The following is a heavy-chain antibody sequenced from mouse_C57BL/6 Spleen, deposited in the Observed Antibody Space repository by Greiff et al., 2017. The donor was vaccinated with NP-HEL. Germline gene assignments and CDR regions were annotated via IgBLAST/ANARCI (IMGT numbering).Heavy chain of an antibody. Sequence: QVQLQQSGAELARPGASVKLSCKASGYTFTSYGISWVKQRPGQGLEWIGEIYPRSGNTYYNEKFKGKATLTADKSSSTAYMELRSLTSEDSAVYFCARRDYGSREGYYFDYWGQGTTLTVSS. J-gene: IGHJ2*01. CDR1: GYTFTSYG. D-gene: IGHD1-1*01. V-gene: IGHV1-81*01. CDR2: IYPRSGNT. CDR3: ARRDYGSREGYYFDY.